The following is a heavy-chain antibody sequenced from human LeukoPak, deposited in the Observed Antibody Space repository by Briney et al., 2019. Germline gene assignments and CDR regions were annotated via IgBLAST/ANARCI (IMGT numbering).Heavy chain of an antibody. CDR1: GGTFSSYA. CDR3: ARVKDVLLWFGGTNWFDP. CDR2: IIPIFGTA. V-gene: IGHV1-69*13. Sequence: SVKVSCKASGGTFSSYAISWVRQAPGQGLEWMGGIIPIFGTANYAQKFQGRVTITADESTSTAYMELSSLRSEDTAVYYCARVKDVLLWFGGTNWFDPWGQGTLVTVSS. D-gene: IGHD3-10*01. J-gene: IGHJ5*02.